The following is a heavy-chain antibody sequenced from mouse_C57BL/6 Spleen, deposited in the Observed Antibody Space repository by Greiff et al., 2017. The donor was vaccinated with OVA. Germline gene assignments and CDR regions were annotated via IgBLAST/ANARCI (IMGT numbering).Heavy chain of an antibody. CDR1: GFTLTDYY. J-gene: IGHJ4*01. CDR3: ARNYYGSSYDYAMDY. V-gene: IGHV7-3*01. D-gene: IGHD1-1*01. CDR2: IRNKANGYTT. Sequence: EVKLVESGGGLVQPGGSLSLSCAASGFTLTDYYMSWFRQPPWKALVWLGFIRNKANGYTTEYSASVKGRFTISRDNSQSILYLQMNALRAEDSATYYCARNYYGSSYDYAMDYWGQGTSVTVSS.